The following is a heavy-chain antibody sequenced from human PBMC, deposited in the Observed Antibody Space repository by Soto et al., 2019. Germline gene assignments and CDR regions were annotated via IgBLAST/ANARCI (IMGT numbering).Heavy chain of an antibody. J-gene: IGHJ6*02. CDR3: ARDHRRTHYGMDV. Sequence: EVQLVESGGGLVQPGGSLRLSCAASGFTFSSYSMNWVRQAPGKGLEWVSYISSSSSTIYYADSVKGRFTISRDHAKNGLYLQLNSLRDEDTAGYYWARDHRRTHYGMDVWGQGTTVTVS. CDR1: GFTFSSYS. CDR2: ISSSSSTI. V-gene: IGHV3-48*02.